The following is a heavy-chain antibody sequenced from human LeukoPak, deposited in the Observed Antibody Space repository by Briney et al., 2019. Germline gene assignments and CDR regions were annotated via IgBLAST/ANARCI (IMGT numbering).Heavy chain of an antibody. V-gene: IGHV3-23*01. CDR1: GFTFSSYA. D-gene: IGHD3-22*01. CDR2: ISGSGGST. Sequence: GGSLRLSCAASGFTFSSYAMSWVRQAPGKGLEWVSAISGSGGSTYYADSVKGWFTISRDNSKNTLYLQMNSLRAEDTAVYYCAKDRTIVVVISLFDYWGQGTLVTVSS. J-gene: IGHJ4*02. CDR3: AKDRTIVVVISLFDY.